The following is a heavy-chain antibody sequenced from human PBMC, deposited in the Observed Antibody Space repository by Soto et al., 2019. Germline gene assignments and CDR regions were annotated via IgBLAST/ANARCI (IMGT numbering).Heavy chain of an antibody. CDR1: GFTFSSSW. D-gene: IGHD5-12*01. J-gene: IGHJ6*03. V-gene: IGHV3-74*01. CDR3: ARIVATSWYVDV. CDR2: VSGDGSST. Sequence: GGSLRLSCAASGFTFSSSWMHWVRQAPGKGLVWVSRVSGDGSSTNYADSVKGRFTISRHNSKNTLYLQMNSLRAEDTAVYYCARIVATSWYVDVWGKGTTVTVSS.